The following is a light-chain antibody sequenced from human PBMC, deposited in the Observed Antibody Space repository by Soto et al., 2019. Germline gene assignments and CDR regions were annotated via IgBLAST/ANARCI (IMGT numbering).Light chain of an antibody. Sequence: IQMTQSPSSVSASVGDRVTITCRASQSISNWLAWYQQEPGKAPKLLIYAASSLQSGVPSRFSGSGSGTDFTLTIRSLQPEDFTTYFCQQAYSFPITFGQGTRLAIK. J-gene: IGKJ5*01. V-gene: IGKV1-12*01. CDR3: QQAYSFPIT. CDR2: AAS. CDR1: QSISNW.